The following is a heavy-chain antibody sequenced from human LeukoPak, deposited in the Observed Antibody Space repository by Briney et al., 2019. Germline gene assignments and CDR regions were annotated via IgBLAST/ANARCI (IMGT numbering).Heavy chain of an antibody. J-gene: IGHJ4*02. CDR3: AKDTQPGIAAEYDY. CDR2: ISGSGSST. V-gene: IGHV3-23*01. CDR1: GFTFSSYA. Sequence: PGGSLRLSCAASGFTFSSYAMSWVRQAPGKGLEWVSAISGSGSSTYYADSVKGRFTISRDNSKNTLYLQMNSLRAEDTAVYYCAKDTQPGIAAEYDYWGQGTLVTVSS. D-gene: IGHD6-13*01.